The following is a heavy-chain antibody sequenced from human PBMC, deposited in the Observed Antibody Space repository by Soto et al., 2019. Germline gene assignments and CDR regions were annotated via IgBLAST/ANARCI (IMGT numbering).Heavy chain of an antibody. CDR1: GFTFSSYG. J-gene: IGHJ6*02. CDR2: ISYDGSNK. D-gene: IGHD3-22*01. V-gene: IGHV3-30*18. Sequence: QVQLVESGGGVVQPGMSLRLSCAASGFTFSSYGMHWVRQAPGKGLEWVAVISYDGSNKYYADSVKGRFTISRDNSKNSLYLQMNSLRAEDTAVYYCAKVLRDSSGVGPADHRPPAYYYYYGMDVWGQGTTVTVSS. CDR3: AKVLRDSSGVGPADHRPPAYYYYYGMDV.